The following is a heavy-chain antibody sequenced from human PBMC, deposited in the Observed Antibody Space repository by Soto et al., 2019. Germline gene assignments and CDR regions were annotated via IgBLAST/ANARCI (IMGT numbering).Heavy chain of an antibody. V-gene: IGHV3-23*01. D-gene: IGHD2-8*01. CDR2: ISGGGDGT. Sequence: EVQLLESGGGLVRPGGSLRLSCAASGFTFYNYAMNWVRQAPGKGLEWVSTISGGGDGTYYADSVKGRFTISRDNSRNTVYLQMISLRAEDTAVYYCAKKGLGSLANYCTTGDCHYAFDVWGQGTPVTVSS. J-gene: IGHJ3*01. CDR1: GFTFYNYA. CDR3: AKKGLGSLANYCTTGDCHYAFDV.